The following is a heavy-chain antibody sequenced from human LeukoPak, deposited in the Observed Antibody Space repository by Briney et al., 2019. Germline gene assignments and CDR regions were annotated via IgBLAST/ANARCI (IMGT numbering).Heavy chain of an antibody. D-gene: IGHD6-13*01. Sequence: GGSLRLSCAASGFTFGIYAMSWVRQAPGKGLEWVANMKQDGSDKYYVDSVKGRFTISRDNAKNSLYLQMNSLRAEDTAVYYCVKVKQQLVRLLGRDTTYYYNYYLDVWGKGTTVTVSS. CDR1: GFTFGIYA. J-gene: IGHJ6*03. CDR3: VKVKQQLVRLLGRDTTYYYNYYLDV. V-gene: IGHV3-7*01. CDR2: MKQDGSDK.